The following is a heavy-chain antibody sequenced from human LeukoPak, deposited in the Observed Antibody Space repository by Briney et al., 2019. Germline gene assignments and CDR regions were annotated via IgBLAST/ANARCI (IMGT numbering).Heavy chain of an antibody. V-gene: IGHV3-74*01. CDR1: GFTFSSYW. CDR3: ARVAPMGAIDY. J-gene: IGHJ4*02. CDR2: INTDGSST. Sequence: GGSLRLSCAASGFTFSSYWMHWVRQAPGKGLVWVSRINTDGSSTSYADSVKGRFTVSRDNAKNTLYLQMNSLRAEDTAVYYCARVAPMGAIDYWGQGTLVTVSS. D-gene: IGHD3-10*01.